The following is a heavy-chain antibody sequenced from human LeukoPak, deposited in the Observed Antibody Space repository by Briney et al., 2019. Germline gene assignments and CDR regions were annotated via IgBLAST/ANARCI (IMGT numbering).Heavy chain of an antibody. CDR2: IKRGGSEK. Sequence: GESLRLSCAASGFTISKYWMTWVRQAAGKGLEGVANIKRGGSEKYYVDTVKGRFTITRDNAKNSLYLQMNSLRAEGTGVYSCARGFYLQENAFEIWGQGTVVTVSS. CDR1: GFTISKYW. J-gene: IGHJ3*02. CDR3: ARGFYLQENAFEI. D-gene: IGHD2/OR15-2a*01. V-gene: IGHV3-7*01.